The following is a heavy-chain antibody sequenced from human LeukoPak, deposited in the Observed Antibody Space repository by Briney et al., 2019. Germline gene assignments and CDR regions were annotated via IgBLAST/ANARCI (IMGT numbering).Heavy chain of an antibody. D-gene: IGHD5-18*01. CDR2: IYHAGST. CDR3: ARADVDAAVVNYFDF. V-gene: IGHV4-4*02. CDR1: GASISSSNW. Sequence: SGTLSLTCTVSGASISSSNWWTWVRQPPGEALEWTGEIYHAGSTKYNPSLRSRLTISVDKSKNSFSLSLTSVTAADTAVYYCARADVDAAVVNYFDFWGQGTLVTVSS. J-gene: IGHJ4*02.